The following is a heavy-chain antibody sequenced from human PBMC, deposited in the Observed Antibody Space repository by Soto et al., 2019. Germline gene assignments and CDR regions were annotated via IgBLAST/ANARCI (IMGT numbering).Heavy chain of an antibody. CDR2: IDSSGRYI. V-gene: IGHV3-21*01. J-gene: IGHJ4*02. CDR3: ARDESAGSSTSD. Sequence: VQLVESGGGVVKPGGSLRLSCVASGPIFSSYGMNWLRQAPGKGLEWVSSIDSSGRYIYYADSLQGRFTISRDNAKNSMYLQMNSLRVEDTARYFCARDESAGSSTSDWGQGTLVTVSS. D-gene: IGHD2-2*01. CDR1: GPIFSSYG.